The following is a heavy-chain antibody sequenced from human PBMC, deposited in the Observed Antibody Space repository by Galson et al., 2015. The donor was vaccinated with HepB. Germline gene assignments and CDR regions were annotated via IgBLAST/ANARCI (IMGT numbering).Heavy chain of an antibody. Sequence: SLRLSCAASGFTFSDYYMSWIRQAPGKGLEWVSYISSSSSYTNYADSVKGRFTISRDNAKNSLYLQMNSLRAEDTAVYYCARVGRRAFYYDSSGYLTFFDYWGQGTLVTVSS. V-gene: IGHV3-11*06. J-gene: IGHJ4*02. CDR3: ARVGRRAFYYDSSGYLTFFDY. D-gene: IGHD3-22*01. CDR2: ISSSSSYT. CDR1: GFTFSDYY.